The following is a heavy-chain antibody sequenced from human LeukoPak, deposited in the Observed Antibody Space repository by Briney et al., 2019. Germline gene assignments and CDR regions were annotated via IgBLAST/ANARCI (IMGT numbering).Heavy chain of an antibody. D-gene: IGHD1-26*01. CDR2: ISRSGSTK. Sequence: PGGSLRLSCAASGFTFSDYNMRWIRQAPGKGLEWVSSISRSGSTKYYADSVKGRFTISRDNAKNSLFLQMNSLRAEDTAVYYCARAIVGATNYWGQGTLVTVSS. J-gene: IGHJ4*02. V-gene: IGHV3-11*01. CDR3: ARAIVGATNY. CDR1: GFTFSDYN.